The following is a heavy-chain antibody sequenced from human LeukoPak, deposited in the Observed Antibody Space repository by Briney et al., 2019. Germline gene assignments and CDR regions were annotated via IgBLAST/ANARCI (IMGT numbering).Heavy chain of an antibody. Sequence: GESLKISCQASGYTFTRSWIGWVRQVPGKGLEWMGIIYPGDSDTRYSPSFQGQVTISADKSISTAYLQWNSLKASDTGMYYCARQQSGAAAGTGYYYGMDVWGQGTTVTVSS. CDR3: ARQQSGAAAGTGYYYGMDV. D-gene: IGHD6-13*01. CDR2: IYPGDSDT. J-gene: IGHJ6*02. V-gene: IGHV5-51*01. CDR1: GYTFTRSW.